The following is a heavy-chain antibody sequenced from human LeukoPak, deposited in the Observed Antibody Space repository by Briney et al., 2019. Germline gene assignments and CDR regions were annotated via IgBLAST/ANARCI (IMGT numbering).Heavy chain of an antibody. Sequence: ASVKVSCKASGYTFTSYYIHWVRQAPGQGLEWMGIINPSGGSTSYAQKFQGRVTMTRDTSTSTVYMELSSLRSEDTAVYYCARGEGRTVTTALVDYWGQGTLVTVSS. CDR3: ARGEGRTVTTALVDY. CDR2: INPSGGST. D-gene: IGHD4-11*01. V-gene: IGHV1-46*01. CDR1: GYTFTSYY. J-gene: IGHJ4*02.